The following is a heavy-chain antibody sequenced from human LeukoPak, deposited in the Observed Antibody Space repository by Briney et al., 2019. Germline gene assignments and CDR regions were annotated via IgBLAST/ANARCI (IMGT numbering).Heavy chain of an antibody. D-gene: IGHD2-2*01. CDR3: SCSNTNY. CDR1: GFTFSSYW. V-gene: IGHV3-7*01. Sequence: GGSLRLSCAASGFTFSSYWMTWVRQAPGKGLEWVANINQDGIEKYYVNSVKGRFTLSRDNAKNSLYLQMNSLRAEDTAVYYCSCSNTNYWGQGTLVIVSS. J-gene: IGHJ4*02. CDR2: INQDGIEK.